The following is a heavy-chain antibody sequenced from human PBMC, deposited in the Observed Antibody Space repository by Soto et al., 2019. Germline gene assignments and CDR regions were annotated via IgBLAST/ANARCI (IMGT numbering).Heavy chain of an antibody. V-gene: IGHV3-30*18. CDR3: AKEGTRIGSDYYSYMAV. CDR2: ISYDGSNK. J-gene: IGHJ6*03. D-gene: IGHD2-15*01. Sequence: WVRQDTGKGLEWVAVISYDGSNKYYADSVKGRFTISRDNSKNTLYLQMNSLRAEDTAVYYCAKEGTRIGSDYYSYMAVWGKGTTVTVSS.